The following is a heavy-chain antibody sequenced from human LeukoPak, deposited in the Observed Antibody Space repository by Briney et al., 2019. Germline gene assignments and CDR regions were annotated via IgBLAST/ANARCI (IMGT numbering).Heavy chain of an antibody. D-gene: IGHD3-3*01. Sequence: PGGSLRLSXAASGFTFSSYGMHWVRQAPGKGLEWVANIKQDGSEKYHVDSVKGRFTISRDNAKNSLYLQMNSLRAEDTAVYYCAREYYDFWSGYPNHWGQGTLVTVSS. V-gene: IGHV3-7*01. CDR2: IKQDGSEK. CDR3: AREYYDFWSGYPNH. CDR1: GFTFSSYG. J-gene: IGHJ5*02.